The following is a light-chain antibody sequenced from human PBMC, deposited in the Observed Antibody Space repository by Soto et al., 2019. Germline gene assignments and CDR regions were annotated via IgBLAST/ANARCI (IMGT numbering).Light chain of an antibody. J-gene: IGLJ1*01. V-gene: IGLV1-44*01. CDR1: SSNIGSNS. Sequence: QSVLTQPPSASGTPGQRVTISCSGSSSNIGSNSVNWYQQVPGTAPKLLIYSDNQRPSGVPVRFSGSKSGTSASLAISGLQSDDEADYYCATWDDSLDGLYVFGTGTQLTVL. CDR2: SDN. CDR3: ATWDDSLDGLYV.